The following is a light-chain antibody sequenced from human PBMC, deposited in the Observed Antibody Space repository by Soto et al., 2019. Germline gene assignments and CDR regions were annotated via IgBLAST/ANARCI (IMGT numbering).Light chain of an antibody. J-gene: IGLJ1*01. V-gene: IGLV2-23*01. Sequence: QSALTQPASVSGSPGQSITISCTGTSSDVGSYNVVSWYQQHPGKAPALMIYEATKRPSWVSNRFSGSKSGNTASLTISGLQAEDEADYYCCSFVGSNNYVFGTATKLTVL. CDR3: CSFVGSNNYV. CDR1: SSDVGSYNV. CDR2: EAT.